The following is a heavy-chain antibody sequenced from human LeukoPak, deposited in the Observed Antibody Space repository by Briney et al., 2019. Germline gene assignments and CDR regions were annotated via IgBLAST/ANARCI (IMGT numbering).Heavy chain of an antibody. CDR2: IYYSGST. CDR3: ARLGGYCSSTSCYGLRMVRDYYYYYGMDV. CDR1: GGSISSYY. Sequence: SETLSLTCTVSGGSISSYYWSWIRQPPGKGLEWIGYIYYSGSTNYNPSLKSRVTISVDTSKNQFSLKLSSVTAADTAVYYCARLGGYCSSTSCYGLRMVRDYYYYYGMDVWGQGTTVTVSS. V-gene: IGHV4-59*08. J-gene: IGHJ6*02. D-gene: IGHD2-2*01.